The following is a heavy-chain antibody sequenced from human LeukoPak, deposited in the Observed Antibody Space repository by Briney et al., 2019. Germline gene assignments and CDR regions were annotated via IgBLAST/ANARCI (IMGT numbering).Heavy chain of an antibody. CDR1: GFTFSSYW. V-gene: IGHV3-7*01. J-gene: IGHJ3*02. CDR2: IKQDGSEK. CDR3: ARESTNGYSYGFDAFDI. D-gene: IGHD5-18*01. Sequence: PGGSLRLSCAASGFTFSSYWMSWVRQVPGKGLEWVANIKQDGSEKYYVDSVKGRFTVSRDNAKNSLYLQLNSLRAEDTAVYCCARESTNGYSYGFDAFDIWGQGTMVTVSS.